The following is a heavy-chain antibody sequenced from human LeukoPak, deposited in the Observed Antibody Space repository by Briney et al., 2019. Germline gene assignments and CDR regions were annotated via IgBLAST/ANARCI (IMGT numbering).Heavy chain of an antibody. J-gene: IGHJ4*02. V-gene: IGHV4-4*02. CDR2: INHSGST. Sequence: KPSGTLSLTCAVSGGSISSSNWWSWVRQPPGKGREWIGEINHSGSTNYNPSLKSRLTISVDTSKNQFSLKLSSVSGADTAVYYCAREPQLAYYYSSGSYYNPDWGQGTLVTVSS. D-gene: IGHD3-10*01. CDR1: GGSISSSNW. CDR3: AREPQLAYYYSSGSYYNPD.